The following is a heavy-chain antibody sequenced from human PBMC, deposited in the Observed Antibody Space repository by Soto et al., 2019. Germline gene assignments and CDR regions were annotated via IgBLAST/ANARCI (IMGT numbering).Heavy chain of an antibody. CDR1: GDSITSSSHY. CDR2: IYYDGNT. V-gene: IGHV4-39*01. CDR3: ARSSIEPRVFMYPFDS. D-gene: IGHD6-6*01. Sequence: QLQLQESGPGLVKPSETLSLTCTVSGDSITSSSHYWGWIRQPPGKGLECIANIYYDGNTYYTPSLKSRVAISLDTSKNQFSLRLNSVTAADTAVYYCARSSIEPRVFMYPFDSWGQGTLVTVSS. J-gene: IGHJ4*02.